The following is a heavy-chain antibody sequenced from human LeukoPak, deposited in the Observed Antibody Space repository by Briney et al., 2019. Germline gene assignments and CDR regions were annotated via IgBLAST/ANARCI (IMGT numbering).Heavy chain of an antibody. CDR1: GFTFSSYW. CDR2: INQDGSEK. J-gene: IGHJ3*02. D-gene: IGHD2-2*01. Sequence: PGGSLRLSCAASGFTFSSYWMAWVRQAPGKGLEWVANINQDGSEKYYVDSVKGRFTISRDNAKSSLFLQVNSLRAEDTAVYHCARDLSTSGGFDIWGQGTTVTVSS. CDR3: ARDLSTSGGFDI. V-gene: IGHV3-7*01.